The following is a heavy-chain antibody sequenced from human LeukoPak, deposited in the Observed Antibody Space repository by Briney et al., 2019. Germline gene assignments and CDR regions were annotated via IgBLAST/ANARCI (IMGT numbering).Heavy chain of an antibody. CDR1: GGTFSSYA. Sequence: ASVKVSCKASGGTFSSYAISWVRQAPGQGLEWMGGIIPIFGTANYAQKFQGRVTITTDESTSTAYMELTSLRSEDTAVYYCARGYCSSTSCFLDYWGQGTLVTVSS. J-gene: IGHJ4*02. D-gene: IGHD2-2*01. CDR2: IIPIFGTA. V-gene: IGHV1-69*05. CDR3: ARGYCSSTSCFLDY.